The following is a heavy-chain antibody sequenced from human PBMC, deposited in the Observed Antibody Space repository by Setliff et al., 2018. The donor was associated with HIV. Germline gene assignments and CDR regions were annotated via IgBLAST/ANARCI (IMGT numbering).Heavy chain of an antibody. CDR1: GFTFGDYA. J-gene: IGHJ4*02. V-gene: IGHV3-49*03. CDR3: TRDSWRLRDS. Sequence: GGSLRLSCSVSGFTFGDYAMSWFRQATGKGLEWVGFIRDKTYGETTEYGASVKGRFTISRDDSKSIAYLQMNSLKTEDTAMYYCTRDSWRLRDSWGQGTLVTVSS. CDR2: IRDKTYGETT.